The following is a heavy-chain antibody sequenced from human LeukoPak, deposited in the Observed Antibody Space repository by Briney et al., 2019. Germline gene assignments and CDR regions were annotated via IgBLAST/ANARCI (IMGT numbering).Heavy chain of an antibody. J-gene: IGHJ4*02. CDR1: GYTFTGFY. CDR3: ARPTHRLTVTTAIDY. D-gene: IGHD4-17*01. Sequence: ASVKVSCKPSGYTFTGFYIHWVRQAPGQGLQWVGWINPKNGATKYSQNFRARVTMTRDTSIDTAYMELSSLTSDDTAIYYCARPTHRLTVTTAIDYWGQGTLVTVSS. CDR2: INPKNGAT. V-gene: IGHV1-2*02.